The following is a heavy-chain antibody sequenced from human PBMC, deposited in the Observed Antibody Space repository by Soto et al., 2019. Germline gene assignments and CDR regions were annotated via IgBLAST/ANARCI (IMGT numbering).Heavy chain of an antibody. CDR2: ISWNSGSI. CDR3: AKSSSGMSPKAFDI. J-gene: IGHJ3*02. D-gene: IGHD6-13*01. Sequence: PGGSLSLSCAASGFTFDDYAMHWVRQAPGKGLEWVSGISWNSGSIGYADSVKGRFTISRDNAKNSLYLQMNSLRAEDTALYYCAKSSSGMSPKAFDIWGQGTMVTVSS. CDR1: GFTFDDYA. V-gene: IGHV3-9*01.